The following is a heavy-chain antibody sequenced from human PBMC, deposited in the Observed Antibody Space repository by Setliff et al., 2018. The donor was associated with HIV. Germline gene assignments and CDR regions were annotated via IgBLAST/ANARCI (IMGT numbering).Heavy chain of an antibody. D-gene: IGHD6-19*01. J-gene: IGHJ5*02. CDR1: GRMFSSYS. CDR3: ATHPPYRSAWYMRS. Sequence: GASVKVSCKASGRMFSSYSITWVRQAPGQGLEWMGRIVPILGITKYAQRFQGRVTFTADRSTSTAYMELSSLRSEDTAVYYCATHPPYRSAWYMRSWGQGTLVTVSS. CDR2: IVPILGIT. V-gene: IGHV1-69*02.